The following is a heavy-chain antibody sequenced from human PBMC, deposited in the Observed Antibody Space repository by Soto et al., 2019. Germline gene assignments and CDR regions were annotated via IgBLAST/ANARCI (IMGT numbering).Heavy chain of an antibody. CDR2: VYHSGST. J-gene: IGHJ4*02. D-gene: IGHD4-17*01. CDR1: GGSISSGDYY. Sequence: ASETLSLTCTVSGGSISSGDYYWSWIRQPPGKGLEWIGYVYHSGSTSYNPSLRSRVTISLDRSKNQFSLKLSSVTAADTAVYYCACRPYGEFPLLDWGQGNLVTGS. CDR3: ACRPYGEFPLLD. V-gene: IGHV4-30-2*01.